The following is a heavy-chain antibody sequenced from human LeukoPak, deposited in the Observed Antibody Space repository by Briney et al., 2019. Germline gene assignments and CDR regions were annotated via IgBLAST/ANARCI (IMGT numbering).Heavy chain of an antibody. CDR2: IYHSGST. J-gene: IGHJ6*03. Sequence: SETLSLTCAVSGGSISSSNWWSWVRQPPGKGLEWIGEIYHSGSTNYNPSLKGRVTISVDKSKNQFSLKLSSVTAADTAVYYCTRGSIAYYYMDVWGKGTTVTISS. D-gene: IGHD3-22*01. CDR3: TRGSIAYYYMDV. CDR1: GGSISSSNW. V-gene: IGHV4-4*02.